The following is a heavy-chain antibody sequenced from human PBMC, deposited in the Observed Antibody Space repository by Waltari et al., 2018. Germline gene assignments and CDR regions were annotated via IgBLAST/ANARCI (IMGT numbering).Heavy chain of an antibody. Sequence: EVQLVESGGGLVQPGGSLRLSCAASGFTFSSYWVHWVRQVPGKGLVWGSRFNSDGSGTNDADSVKGRFTVSGDNAKNTLYRQMNRRRAEDTAVYYCARGGGGIGDYWGQGTLVIVSS. D-gene: IGHD6-13*01. CDR3: ARGGGGIGDY. V-gene: IGHV3-74*01. CDR2: FNSDGSGT. CDR1: GFTFSSYW. J-gene: IGHJ4*02.